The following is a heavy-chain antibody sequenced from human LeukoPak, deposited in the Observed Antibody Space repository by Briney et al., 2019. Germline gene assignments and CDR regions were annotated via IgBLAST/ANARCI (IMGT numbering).Heavy chain of an antibody. D-gene: IGHD2-15*01. CDR1: GFIFSSYW. V-gene: IGHV3-74*01. Sequence: SGGSLRLSCAASGFIFSSYWMHWVRHAPGKGLAWVSRINTDGSSTSYADSVKGRFTIFRDNSKNTLYLQMNSLRAEDTAVYYCAKGRVVGATNRPLDYWGQGTLVTVSS. CDR3: AKGRVVGATNRPLDY. CDR2: INTDGSST. J-gene: IGHJ4*02.